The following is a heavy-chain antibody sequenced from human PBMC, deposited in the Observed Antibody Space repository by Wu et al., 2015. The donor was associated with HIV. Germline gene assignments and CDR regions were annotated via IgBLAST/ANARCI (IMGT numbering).Heavy chain of an antibody. V-gene: IGHV1-69*05. J-gene: IGHJ6*02. D-gene: IGHD4-17*01. CDR2: INPLFGTT. CDR1: GDGFTSYA. CDR3: ARPNDYGDYVTPIYYGMDV. Sequence: QAQLVQFGAEVKKPGSSVKVTCKASGDGFTSYAVSWVRQAPGQGLEWMGGINPLFGTTRYAQKFQGRVTITTDEAKTIAYMELSSLRSEDTAVYYCARPNDYGDYVTPIYYGMDVWGQGTTVTVSS.